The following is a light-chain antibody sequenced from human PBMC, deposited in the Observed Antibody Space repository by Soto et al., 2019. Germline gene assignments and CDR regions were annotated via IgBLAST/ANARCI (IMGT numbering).Light chain of an antibody. CDR2: GAS. Sequence: EIVLTQSPGTLSLSPGQRATLSCRASQSVTSNSVAWYQQKPGQAPRLLIYGASNRAIGISDRFGGSKSGTDFTLTISRLEPEDFAVFYCQQYGSSLPWTFGQGTKVEIK. J-gene: IGKJ1*01. CDR3: QQYGSSLPWT. CDR1: QSVTSNS. V-gene: IGKV3-20*01.